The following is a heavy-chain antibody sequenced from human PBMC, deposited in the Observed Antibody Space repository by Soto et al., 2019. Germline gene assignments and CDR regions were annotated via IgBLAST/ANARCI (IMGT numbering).Heavy chain of an antibody. CDR3: AMITRS. D-gene: IGHD3-16*01. V-gene: IGHV3-23*01. CDR1: GLRVSSFA. J-gene: IGHJ4*02. CDR2: VNGDGTAT. Sequence: EVQLLESGGGLVQPGGSLRLSCAASGLRVSSFAMTWVRQAPGKGLEWISSVNGDGTATYYANSVKGRFTISRDTSKNTLYLQMDSLRAEDTAVYYCAMITRSWGQGTLVTVSS.